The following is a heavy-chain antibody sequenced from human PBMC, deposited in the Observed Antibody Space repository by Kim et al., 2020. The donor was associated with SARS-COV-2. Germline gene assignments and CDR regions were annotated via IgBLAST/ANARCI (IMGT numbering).Heavy chain of an antibody. J-gene: IGHJ4*02. V-gene: IGHV3-64D*09. CDR3: VKLAVAGTRVDSDY. Sequence: GGSLRLSCSASGFTFSSYAMHWVRQAPGKGLEYVSAISSNGGSTYYADSVKGRFTISRDNSKNTLYLQMSSLRAEDTAVYYCVKLAVAGTRVDSDYWGQGTLVTVSS. CDR2: ISSNGGST. CDR1: GFTFSSYA. D-gene: IGHD6-19*01.